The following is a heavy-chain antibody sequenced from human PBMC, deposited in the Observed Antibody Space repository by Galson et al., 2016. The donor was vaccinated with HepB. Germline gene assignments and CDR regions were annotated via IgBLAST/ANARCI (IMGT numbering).Heavy chain of an antibody. CDR2: ISAYNGNT. V-gene: IGHV1-18*04. Sequence: SVKVSCKASGYTFTNYAISWVRQAPGQGLEWMGWISAYNGNTDYAQKLQDRVTMTTDTSTNTAYMELRSLRSDDTAAYYCARDLSRDYVWGSLALDYWGQGALVTVSS. CDR1: GYTFTNYA. D-gene: IGHD3-16*01. J-gene: IGHJ4*02. CDR3: ARDLSRDYVWGSLALDY.